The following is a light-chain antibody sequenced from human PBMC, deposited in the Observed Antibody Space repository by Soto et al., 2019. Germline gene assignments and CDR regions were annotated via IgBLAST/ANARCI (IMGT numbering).Light chain of an antibody. CDR2: KAS. CDR3: QQYNSYWT. CDR1: QSISSW. Sequence: DIPMTQSPSTLSASVGDRVTITCRASQSISSWLAWYQQKPGKAPKLLIYKASSLESGVPSRFGGSGSGTEFTLTISSLQPDDFATYYCQQYNSYWTFGGGTKVEIK. J-gene: IGKJ4*01. V-gene: IGKV1-5*03.